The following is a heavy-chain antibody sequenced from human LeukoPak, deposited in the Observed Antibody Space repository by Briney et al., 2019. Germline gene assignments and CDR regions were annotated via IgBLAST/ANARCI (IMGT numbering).Heavy chain of an antibody. CDR1: GFTFSSYA. CDR2: ISGSGGST. CDR3: ARTDYGDYPDI. Sequence: SGGSLRLSCAASGFTFSSYAMSWVRQAPGKGLEWVSAISGSGGSTSYAQKFQGRVTMTRDTSTSTVYMELSSLRSEDTAVYYCARTDYGDYPDIWGQGTMVTVSS. V-gene: IGHV3-23*01. D-gene: IGHD4-17*01. J-gene: IGHJ3*02.